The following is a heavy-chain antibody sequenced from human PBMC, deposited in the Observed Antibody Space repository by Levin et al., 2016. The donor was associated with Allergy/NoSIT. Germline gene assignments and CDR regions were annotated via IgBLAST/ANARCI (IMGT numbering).Heavy chain of an antibody. CDR2: IHPDGAT. J-gene: IGHJ4*02. Sequence: VRQAPGKGLEWIGNIHPDGATNYNSSLKSRVTISVDKSKNQLSLILNSVTAADTAVYFCARALMWFGGNHWGQGVLVTVSS. CDR3: ARALMWFGGNH. D-gene: IGHD3-10*01. V-gene: IGHV4-4*01.